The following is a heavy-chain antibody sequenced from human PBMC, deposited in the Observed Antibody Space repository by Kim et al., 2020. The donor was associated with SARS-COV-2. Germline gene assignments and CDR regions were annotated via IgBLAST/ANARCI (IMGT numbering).Heavy chain of an antibody. CDR3: ARRRPGLAPLDS. CDR2: INHSGST. Sequence: SETLSLTCAVYGGSFSGYYWSWIREPPGKGLEWSGEINHSGSTNYNPSLKSRVTISVDTSKNQFSLKLSSVTAADTAVYYCARRRPGLAPLDSWGQGTLVTVSS. J-gene: IGHJ4*02. CDR1: GGSFSGYY. V-gene: IGHV4-34*01.